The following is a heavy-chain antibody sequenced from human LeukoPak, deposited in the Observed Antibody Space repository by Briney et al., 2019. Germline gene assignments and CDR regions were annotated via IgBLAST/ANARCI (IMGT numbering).Heavy chain of an antibody. Sequence: GGSLRLSCAASGFTFSSYSMNWVRQAPGKGLEWVSSISSSSSYIYYADSVKGRFTISRDNAKNSLYLQMNSLRAEDTAVYYCASYGSGSYDREFDYWGQGTLVTVSS. CDR1: GFTFSSYS. J-gene: IGHJ4*02. D-gene: IGHD3-10*01. CDR3: ASYGSGSYDREFDY. V-gene: IGHV3-21*01. CDR2: ISSSSSYI.